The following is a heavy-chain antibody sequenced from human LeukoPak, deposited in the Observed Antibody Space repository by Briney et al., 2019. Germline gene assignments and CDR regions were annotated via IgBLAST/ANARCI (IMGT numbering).Heavy chain of an antibody. CDR3: AKEMRDLYHPFDY. V-gene: IGHV3-23*01. CDR2: ISGSGGST. Sequence: GGSLRLSCAASGFTFSSYAMSWVRQAPGKGLEWVSVISGSGGSTYYADSVKGRFTISRDNSKNTLYLQMNSLRVEDTAVYYCAKEMRDLYHPFDYWGQGTLVAVSS. CDR1: GFTFSSYA. J-gene: IGHJ4*02. D-gene: IGHD1-14*01.